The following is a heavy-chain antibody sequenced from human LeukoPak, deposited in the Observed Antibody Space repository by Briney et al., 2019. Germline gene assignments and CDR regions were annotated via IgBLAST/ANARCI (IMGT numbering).Heavy chain of an antibody. Sequence: PSETLSLTCTVSGGSISSYYWSWIRQPAGKGLEWIGRIYTSGSTNYNPSLKSRVTMSVDTSKNQFSLKLSSVTAADTAVYYCARDRGYYNILTGYYNGGPFDYWGQGTLVTVSS. CDR2: IYTSGST. D-gene: IGHD3-9*01. CDR3: ARDRGYYNILTGYYNGGPFDY. V-gene: IGHV4-4*07. CDR1: GGSISSYY. J-gene: IGHJ4*02.